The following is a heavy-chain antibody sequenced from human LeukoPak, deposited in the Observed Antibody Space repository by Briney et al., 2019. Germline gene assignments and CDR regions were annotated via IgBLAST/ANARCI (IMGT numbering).Heavy chain of an antibody. J-gene: IGHJ4*02. CDR1: GFTFGDYA. CDR2: IRGKAYGGTT. D-gene: IGHD1-7*01. CDR3: TRDVGKGPLELSDY. V-gene: IGHV3-49*04. Sequence: HPGGSLRLSCTASGFTFGDYAMSWVRQAPGKGLEWVGFIRGKAYGGTTEYAASVKGRFTISRDDSKSIAYLQMNSLKTEDTAVYYCTRDVGKGPLELSDYWGQGTLVTVSS.